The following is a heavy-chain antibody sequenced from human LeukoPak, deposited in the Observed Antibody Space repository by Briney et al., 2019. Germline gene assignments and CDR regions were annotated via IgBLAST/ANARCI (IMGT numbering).Heavy chain of an antibody. CDR3: ARVVSYYGSSYRLLDL. J-gene: IGHJ2*01. D-gene: IGHD3-10*01. Sequence: PGRSLRLSCAASGFSFSTYGMHWVGQAPGKGLEWVALIWFDGSNKHYADSVKGRFTISRDNSKNTMYLQMDSLRAEDTAVYYCARVVSYYGSSYRLLDLWGRGTLVTVSS. CDR1: GFSFSTYG. V-gene: IGHV3-33*01. CDR2: IWFDGSNK.